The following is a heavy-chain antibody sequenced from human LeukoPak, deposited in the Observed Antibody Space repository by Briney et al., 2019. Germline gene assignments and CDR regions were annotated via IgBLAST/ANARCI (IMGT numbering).Heavy chain of an antibody. V-gene: IGHV3-21*01. D-gene: IGHD4-17*01. CDR2: ISTTGTYI. Sequence: PGGSLRLSCAASGFTFSSYWMSWVRQAPGKGLEWVSSISTTGTYIYYADSVKGRFTISRDNAKKSLYLQMNSLRAEDTAVYYCARETDYGSHVDYWGQGTLVTVSS. CDR1: GFTFSSYW. J-gene: IGHJ4*02. CDR3: ARETDYGSHVDY.